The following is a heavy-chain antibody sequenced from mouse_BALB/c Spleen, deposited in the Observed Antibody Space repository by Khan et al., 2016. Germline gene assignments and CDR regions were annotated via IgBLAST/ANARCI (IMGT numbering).Heavy chain of an antibody. CDR2: ISTGDST. J-gene: IGHJ2*01. CDR1: GFTFRDYA. CDR3: AREDYGNYGDYFDY. D-gene: IGHD2-1*01. V-gene: IGHV5-6-5*01. Sequence: EVELVESGGGLVKPGGSLKLSCAASGFTFRDYAMSWVRQTPEKRLEWVASISTGDSTYYGDSVKGRFTISRDIARNILFLQMSSLRSEDTAMLYCAREDYGNYGDYFDYLGQGTTLTVSS.